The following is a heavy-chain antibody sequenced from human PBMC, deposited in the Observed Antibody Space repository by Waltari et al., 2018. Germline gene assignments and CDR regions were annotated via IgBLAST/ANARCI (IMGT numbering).Heavy chain of an antibody. CDR2: IYSSGST. CDR1: GGSISNYY. D-gene: IGHD1-26*01. J-gene: IGHJ4*02. V-gene: IGHV4-4*07. Sequence: QVQLQESGPGLVKPSETLSLTCAVSGGSISNYYWSWIRQPAGKGLEWIGRIYSSGSTNVTSSLKSRVTMSVDTSKNQCSLKLTSVTAADTAVYFCARGWEPGRGYFDFWGQGILVTVSS. CDR3: ARGWEPGRGYFDF.